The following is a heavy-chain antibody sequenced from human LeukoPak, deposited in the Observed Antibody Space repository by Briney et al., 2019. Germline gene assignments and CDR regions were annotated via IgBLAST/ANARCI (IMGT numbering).Heavy chain of an antibody. CDR3: AKSPLHTGTTRVWFDP. J-gene: IGHJ5*02. V-gene: IGHV3-23*01. CDR1: QFTFSIYA. CDR2: ISGSGSST. D-gene: IGHD1-1*01. Sequence: GGSLRLSCTASQFTFSIYAMSWVRQAPGKGLEWVSDISGSGSSTYYADSVKGRFTISRDNSNNTVYLQMKSLRAEDTALYYCAKSPLHTGTTRVWFDPWGQGTLVTVSS.